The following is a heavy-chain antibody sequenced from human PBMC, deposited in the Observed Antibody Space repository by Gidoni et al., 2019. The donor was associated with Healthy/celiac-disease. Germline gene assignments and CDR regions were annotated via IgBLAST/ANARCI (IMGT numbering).Heavy chain of an antibody. CDR1: GFTFSRYG. Sequence: QVQLVESGGGVVQPGRSLRLSCAASGFTFSRYGLHWVRQAPGKGLEWVAVISYDGSNKYYADSVKGRFTISRDNSKNTLYLQMNSLRAEDTAVYYCAKDRPVRGQLVSVTWFDPWGQGTLVTVSS. J-gene: IGHJ5*02. D-gene: IGHD6-6*01. CDR2: ISYDGSNK. CDR3: AKDRPVRGQLVSVTWFDP. V-gene: IGHV3-30*18.